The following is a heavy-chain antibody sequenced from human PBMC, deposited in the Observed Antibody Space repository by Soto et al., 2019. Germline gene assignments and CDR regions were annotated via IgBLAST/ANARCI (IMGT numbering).Heavy chain of an antibody. J-gene: IGHJ4*02. CDR3: AKSASLEWFFNYFDD. V-gene: IGHV3-23*01. Sequence: EVQLLESGGGLVQPGGSLRLSCTASGFTFSSYAMNWVRQAPGKGLEWVSVISGSGGNTYYADSVRGRFTISRDNSKNTLDVQMNSLRAEDTAVYYCAKSASLEWFFNYFDDWGQGTLVTVSS. CDR1: GFTFSSYA. CDR2: ISGSGGNT. D-gene: IGHD3-3*01.